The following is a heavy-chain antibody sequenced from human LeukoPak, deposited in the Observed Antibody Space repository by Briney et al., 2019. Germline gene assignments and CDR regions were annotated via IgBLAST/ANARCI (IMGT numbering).Heavy chain of an antibody. J-gene: IGHJ4*02. Sequence: SGTLSLTCAVSGGSIRSSNWWSWVRQPPGKGLEWIGEIYHSGSTNYNPSLKSRITISIDKSKNQFSLKLSSVTAADTAVYYWARREGKWEQRRLDYWGQGTLVTVSS. CDR2: IYHSGST. V-gene: IGHV4-4*02. CDR1: GGSIRSSNW. D-gene: IGHD1/OR15-1a*01. CDR3: ARREGKWEQRRLDY.